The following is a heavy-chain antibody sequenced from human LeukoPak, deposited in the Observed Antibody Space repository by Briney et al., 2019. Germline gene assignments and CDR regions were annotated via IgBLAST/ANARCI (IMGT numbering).Heavy chain of an antibody. V-gene: IGHV1-18*04. CDR1: GYTFTGYY. CDR3: AREWWGYDVLTGDNWFDP. D-gene: IGHD3-9*01. J-gene: IGHJ5*02. Sequence: ASVKVSCKASGYTFTGYYMHWVRQAPGQGLEWMGWISPYSGNTNYAENFQDRVTLTTDTSTSTVYIELRSLTSDDTAAYYCAREWWGYDVLTGDNWFDPWGQGTLVTVSS. CDR2: ISPYSGNT.